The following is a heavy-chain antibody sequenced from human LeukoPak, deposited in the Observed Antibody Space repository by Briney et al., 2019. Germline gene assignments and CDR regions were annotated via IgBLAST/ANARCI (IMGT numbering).Heavy chain of an antibody. CDR1: GFTFSSYG. CDR2: IWYDGSNK. CDR3: ARDRDYYGSGSWPRDWYFDL. Sequence: PGGSLRLSCAASGFTFSSYGMHWVRQAPGKGLDRVAVIWYDGSNKYYADSVKGRFTISRDNSKNTLYLKMNSLRAEDTAVYYCARDRDYYGSGSWPRDWYFDLWGRGTLVTVSS. V-gene: IGHV3-33*01. D-gene: IGHD3-10*01. J-gene: IGHJ2*01.